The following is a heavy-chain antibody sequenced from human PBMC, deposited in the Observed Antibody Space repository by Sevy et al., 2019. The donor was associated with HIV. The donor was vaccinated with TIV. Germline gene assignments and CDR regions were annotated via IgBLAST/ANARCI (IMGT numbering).Heavy chain of an antibody. V-gene: IGHV3-23*01. CDR1: GFTFSSYA. Sequence: GGSLRLSCAASGFTFSSYAMSWVRQAPGKGLEWVSAISGSGGSTYYADSVKGRFTISRDNSKNMLYLQMNSLRAEDTAVYYCAILYTVGYCSGGSCYPGYWGQGTLVTVSS. J-gene: IGHJ4*02. D-gene: IGHD2-15*01. CDR2: ISGSGGST. CDR3: AILYTVGYCSGGSCYPGY.